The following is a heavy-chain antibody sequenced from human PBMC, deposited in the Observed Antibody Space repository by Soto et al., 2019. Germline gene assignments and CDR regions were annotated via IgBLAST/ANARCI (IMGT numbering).Heavy chain of an antibody. Sequence: QVQLQESGPGLVKPSETLSLTCTISGVSFSSDYWTWIRQSPGKGLEWIGYIYFSGVTNYNTSLKSRVNMSFNTSKNQFSLKLSSVTAAATAVYDCARRSGRCLQYWSFDLWGRGTLGTVSS. CDR2: IYFSGVT. CDR1: GVSFSSDY. J-gene: IGHJ2*01. D-gene: IGHD1-26*01. CDR3: ARRSGRCLQYWSFDL. V-gene: IGHV4-59*08.